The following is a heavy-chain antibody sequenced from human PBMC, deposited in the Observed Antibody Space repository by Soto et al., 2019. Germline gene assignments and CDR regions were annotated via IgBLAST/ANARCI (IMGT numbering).Heavy chain of an antibody. Sequence: GASVKVSCKASGYTFTGYYMHWVRQAPGQGLEGMGWINPNSGGTNYAQKFQGWVTMTRDTSISTAYMELSRLRSDDTAVYYCASDVIVGTTTGQYYNGMDVWGQGTTVTVSS. CDR1: GYTFTGYY. CDR2: INPNSGGT. V-gene: IGHV1-2*04. J-gene: IGHJ6*02. D-gene: IGHD1-26*01. CDR3: ASDVIVGTTTGQYYNGMDV.